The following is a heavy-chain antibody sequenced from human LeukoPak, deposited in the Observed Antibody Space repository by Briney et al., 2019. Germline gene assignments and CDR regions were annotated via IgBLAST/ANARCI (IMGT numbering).Heavy chain of an antibody. CDR3: ARDGTAAGLYFDL. V-gene: IGHV3-7*01. D-gene: IGHD6-13*01. J-gene: IGHJ4*01. Sequence: GGSLRLSCEVSGFTLTDYWMNWVRQAPGKGPEWVASIRQDGSEKTYVDSVKGRFTISRDKTKNSLSLQLNGLRAEDTAVYFCARDGTAAGLYFDLWGQGTLVTVSS. CDR1: GFTLTDYW. CDR2: IRQDGSEK.